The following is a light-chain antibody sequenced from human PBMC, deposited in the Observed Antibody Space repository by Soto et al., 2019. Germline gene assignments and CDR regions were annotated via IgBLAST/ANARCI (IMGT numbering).Light chain of an antibody. Sequence: EIVMTQSPATLSVFPGERATLPSRSSRSVRSYVAWYQQKPGQAPGFLIYDASNRATGIPARFSGSGSGTDFTLTISSLQSEDFVVYYCQQYTNWRTFGQGTKVDIK. CDR3: QQYTNWRT. V-gene: IGKV3D-15*01. J-gene: IGKJ1*01. CDR1: RSVRSY. CDR2: DAS.